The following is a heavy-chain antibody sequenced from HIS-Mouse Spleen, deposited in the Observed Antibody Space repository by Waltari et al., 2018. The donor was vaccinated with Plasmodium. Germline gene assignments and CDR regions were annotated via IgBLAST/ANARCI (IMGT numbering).Heavy chain of an antibody. J-gene: IGHJ3*02. V-gene: IGHV3-53*01. CDR3: ARGMKSSSSAFDI. CDR1: GVTVSSNY. CDR2: IYTGGST. Sequence: EVQLVESGGGLIQPGGSLRLSCAASGVTVSSNYMRWARRAPGKGLDLCTVIYTGGSTYDADSVKGRFTISRDKSKNTLYLQMNSLRAEDTAVYYCARGMKSSSSAFDIWGQGTMVTVSS. D-gene: IGHD6-6*01.